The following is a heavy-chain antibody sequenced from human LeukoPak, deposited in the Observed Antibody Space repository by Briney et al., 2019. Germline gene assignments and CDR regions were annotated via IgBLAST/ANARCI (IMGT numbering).Heavy chain of an antibody. CDR3: ARDLYCGGGCPSGYYYYGMDV. D-gene: IGHD2-21*02. J-gene: IGHJ6*02. CDR2: IYHSGST. Sequence: SETLSLTCAVSGGSISSSNWWSWVRQPPGKGLEWIGEIYHSGSTNYNPSLKSRVTISVDKSKNQFSLKLSSVTAADTAVYYCARDLYCGGGCPSGYYYYGMDVWGQGTTVTVSS. V-gene: IGHV4-4*02. CDR1: GGSISSSNW.